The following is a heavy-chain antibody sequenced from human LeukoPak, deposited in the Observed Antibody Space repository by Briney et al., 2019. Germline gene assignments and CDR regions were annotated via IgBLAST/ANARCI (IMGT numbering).Heavy chain of an antibody. CDR2: IYTSESP. CDR1: GGSISSGSYY. Sequence: PSQTLSLTCTVSGGSISSGSYYWSWIRQPAGKGLEWIGRIYTSESPNYNPSLKSRVTISVDTSKNQFSLKLSSVTAADTAVYYCARAPRSGSVSSWFDPWGQGTLVTVSS. V-gene: IGHV4-61*02. CDR3: ARAPRSGSVSSWFDP. D-gene: IGHD3-3*01. J-gene: IGHJ5*02.